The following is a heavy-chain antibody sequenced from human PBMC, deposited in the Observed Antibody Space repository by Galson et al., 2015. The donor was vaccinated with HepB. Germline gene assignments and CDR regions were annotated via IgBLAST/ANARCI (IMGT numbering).Heavy chain of an antibody. V-gene: IGHV1-18*04. CDR3: AREWRRAYDILTGYSNFDY. CDR2: ISAYNGNT. CDR1: GYTFTSYG. J-gene: IGHJ4*02. Sequence: QSGAEVKKPGESLRISCKGSGYTFTSYGISWVRQAPGQGLEWMGWISAYNGNTNYAQRLQGRVTMTTDTSTSTAYMELRSLRSDDTAVYYCAREWRRAYDILTGYSNFDYWGQGTLVTVSS. D-gene: IGHD3-9*01.